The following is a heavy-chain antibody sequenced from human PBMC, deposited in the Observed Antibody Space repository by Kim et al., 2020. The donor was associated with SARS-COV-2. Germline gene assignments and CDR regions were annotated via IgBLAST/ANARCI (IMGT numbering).Heavy chain of an antibody. Sequence: GTSLRLSCTASGFTFSDHGMHWVRQAPGRGLEWVAVISHDEVTIYYVDSVRGRFTISRDNYRNTVYLQMDSLRPEDSGIYYCATETSQWVAFQFWGQGTLVSVS. CDR3: ATETSQWVAFQF. V-gene: IGHV3-30*03. CDR1: GFTFSDHG. J-gene: IGHJ1*01. D-gene: IGHD6-19*01. CDR2: ISHDEVTI.